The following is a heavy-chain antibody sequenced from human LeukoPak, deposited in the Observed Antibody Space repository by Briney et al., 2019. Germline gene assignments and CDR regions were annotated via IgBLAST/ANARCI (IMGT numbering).Heavy chain of an antibody. D-gene: IGHD3-16*02. CDR1: GFTFSSYG. Sequence: GGSLRLSCAASGFTFSSYGMHWVRQAPGKGLEWVAVICYDGRNKFYADSLKGRFTISRDNSKNTLYLQMNSLRAEDTAVYYCARVNRGDAFDIWGQGTLVTVSS. CDR3: ARVNRGDAFDI. J-gene: IGHJ3*02. V-gene: IGHV3-33*01. CDR2: ICYDGRNK.